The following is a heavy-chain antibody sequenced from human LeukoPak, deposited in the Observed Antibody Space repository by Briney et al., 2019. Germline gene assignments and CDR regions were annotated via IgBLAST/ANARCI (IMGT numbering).Heavy chain of an antibody. CDR2: INVGNANT. D-gene: IGHD2-15*01. CDR3: ARDARVADDAFDI. J-gene: IGHJ3*02. CDR1: GYSFTNHA. Sequence: ASVKVSCKASGYSFTNHAIHWVRQAPGQRLEWMGWINVGNANTKYSQKFQGRVTITRDTSASTAYMELSSLRSEDTAVYYCARDARVADDAFDIWGQGTMVTVSS. V-gene: IGHV1-3*01.